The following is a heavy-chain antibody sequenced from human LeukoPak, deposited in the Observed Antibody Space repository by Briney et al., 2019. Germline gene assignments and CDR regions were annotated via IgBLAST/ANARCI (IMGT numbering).Heavy chain of an antibody. CDR3: ARDYYDSSGLNWFDP. Sequence: SQTLSLTCTVSGGSMSSGSYYWSRIRQPAGKGLEWIGRIYTSGSTNYNPSLKSRVTISVDTSKNQFSLKLSSVTAADTAVYYCARDYYDSSGLNWFDPWGHGTLVTVSS. V-gene: IGHV4-61*02. CDR1: GGSMSSGSYY. CDR2: IYTSGST. J-gene: IGHJ5*02. D-gene: IGHD3-22*01.